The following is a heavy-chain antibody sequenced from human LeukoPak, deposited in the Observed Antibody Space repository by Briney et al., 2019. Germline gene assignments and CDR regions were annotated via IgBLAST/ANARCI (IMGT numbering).Heavy chain of an antibody. CDR1: GFTFSSHW. V-gene: IGHV3-7*03. CDR3: ARDSDGPDY. CDR2: IKQDGREK. Sequence: PGGSLRLSCAASGFTFSSHWMSWVRQAPGKGLEWVANIKQDGREKYYVDSVKGRFTISGDNAKNSLYLQMNSLRVEDTAVYYCARDSDGPDYWGQGTLVTVSS. J-gene: IGHJ4*02.